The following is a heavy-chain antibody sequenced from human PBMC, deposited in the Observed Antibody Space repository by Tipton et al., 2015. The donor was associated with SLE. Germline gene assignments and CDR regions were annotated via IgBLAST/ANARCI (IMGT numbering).Heavy chain of an antibody. J-gene: IGHJ4*02. V-gene: IGHV4-59*01. CDR2: IYYSGST. CDR1: GGSISSYY. Sequence: QVQLVQSGGGLVQPGGSLRLSCTVSGGSISSYYWSWIRQPPGKGLEWIGYIYYSGSTNYNPSLKSRVTISVDTSKNQFSLKLSSVTAADTAVYYCARVSSWGSGYFDYWGQGTLVTVSS. D-gene: IGHD7-27*01. CDR3: ARVSSWGSGYFDY.